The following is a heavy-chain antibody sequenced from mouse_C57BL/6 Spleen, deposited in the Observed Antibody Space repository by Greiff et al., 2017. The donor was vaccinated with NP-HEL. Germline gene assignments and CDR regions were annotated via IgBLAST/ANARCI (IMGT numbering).Heavy chain of an antibody. CDR2: IYPGDGDT. Sequence: VQLQQSGPELVKPGASVKISCKASGYAFSSSWMNWVKQRPGKGLEWIGRIYPGDGDTNYNGKFKGKATLTADKSSSTAYMQLSSLTSEDSAVYFGARDFYYGSSHWYFDVWGTGTTVTVSS. CDR1: GYAFSSSW. D-gene: IGHD1-1*01. V-gene: IGHV1-82*01. CDR3: ARDFYYGSSHWYFDV. J-gene: IGHJ1*03.